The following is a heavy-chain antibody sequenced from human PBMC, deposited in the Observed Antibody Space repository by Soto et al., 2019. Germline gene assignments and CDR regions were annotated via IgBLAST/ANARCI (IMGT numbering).Heavy chain of an antibody. D-gene: IGHD6-13*01. CDR1: GFTFSSYS. CDR3: ARLIAAAGTNCFDP. Sequence: EVQLVESGGGLVQPGGSLRLSCAASGFTFSSYSMNWVRQAPGKGLEWVSYISSSSSTIYYADSVKGRFTISRDKAKNSLYLQMNSLRDEDTAVYYCARLIAAAGTNCFDPWGQGTLVTVSS. CDR2: ISSSSSTI. V-gene: IGHV3-48*02. J-gene: IGHJ5*02.